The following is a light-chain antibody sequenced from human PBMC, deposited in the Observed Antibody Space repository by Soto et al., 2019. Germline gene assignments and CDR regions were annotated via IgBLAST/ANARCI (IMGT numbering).Light chain of an antibody. J-gene: IGKJ5*01. V-gene: IGKV3-11*01. CDR2: DAS. Sequence: EIVLTQSPATLSLSPGERATLSCRASQSVSSYLAWYQQKPGQAPRLLIYDASKRPTGIPARFSGSGSGTDFTLTISSLEPEDFAVYFCQQRSDWPPSITFGQGTRLEIK. CDR1: QSVSSY. CDR3: QQRSDWPPSIT.